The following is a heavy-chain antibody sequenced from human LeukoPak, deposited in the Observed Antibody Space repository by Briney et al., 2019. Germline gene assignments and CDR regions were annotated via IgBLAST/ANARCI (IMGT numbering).Heavy chain of an antibody. CDR2: IIPIFGTA. Sequence: SVKVSCKASGGTFSSYAISWVRQAPGQGLEWMGRIIPIFGTANYAQKFQGRVTITTDESTSTAYMELSRLRSEDTAVYYCARDLADMEGYDSSGYYFDYWGQGTLVTVSS. J-gene: IGHJ4*02. CDR3: ARDLADMEGYDSSGYYFDY. V-gene: IGHV1-69*05. CDR1: GGTFSSYA. D-gene: IGHD3-22*01.